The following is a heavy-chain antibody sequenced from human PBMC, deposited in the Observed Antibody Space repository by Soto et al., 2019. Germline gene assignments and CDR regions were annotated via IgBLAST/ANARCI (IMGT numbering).Heavy chain of an antibody. V-gene: IGHV3-30*03. CDR2: ISYDGSNK. D-gene: IGHD5-18*01. Sequence: GGSLRLSCAASGFTFSSYGMHWVRQAPGKGLEWVAVISYDGSNKYYADSVKGRFTISRDNSKNTLYLQMNSLRAEDTAVYYCVTYTAMVSPTYYYYYYMDVWGKGTTVTVSS. J-gene: IGHJ6*03. CDR3: VTYTAMVSPTYYYYYYMDV. CDR1: GFTFSSYG.